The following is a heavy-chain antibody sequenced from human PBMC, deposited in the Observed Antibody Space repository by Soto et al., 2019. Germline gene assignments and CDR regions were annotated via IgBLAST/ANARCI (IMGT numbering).Heavy chain of an antibody. J-gene: IGHJ5*02. CDR1: GGSISSYY. CDR2: IYYSGST. Sequence: PSETLSLTCTVSGGSISSYYWSWIRQPPGKGLEWIGYIYYSGSTNYNPSLKSRVTISVDTSKNQFSLKLSSVTAADTAVYYCARHLAAANYFDPWGQGTLVTVSS. D-gene: IGHD6-13*01. CDR3: ARHLAAANYFDP. V-gene: IGHV4-59*08.